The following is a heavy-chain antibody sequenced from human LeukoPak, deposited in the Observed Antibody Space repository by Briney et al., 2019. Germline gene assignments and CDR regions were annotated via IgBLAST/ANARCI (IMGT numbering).Heavy chain of an antibody. V-gene: IGHV4-59*01. Sequence: SETLSFTCTVSGGSINPYFWTWIRQPPEKGLEWIGHIYYSGNINSNPSLKSRVAISLDTSKNQFSLKLSSVTAADTAVYYCARGEVHHHTTGRTSASTYYHYYMAVWGKGTTVTVSS. D-gene: IGHD1-1*01. CDR2: IYYSGNI. CDR3: ARGEVHHHTTGRTSASTYYHYYMAV. CDR1: GGSINPYF. J-gene: IGHJ6*03.